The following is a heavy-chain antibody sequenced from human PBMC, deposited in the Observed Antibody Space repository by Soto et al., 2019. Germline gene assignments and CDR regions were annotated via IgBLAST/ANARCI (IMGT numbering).Heavy chain of an antibody. CDR3: ARGVAESSGYYSGFDY. CDR1: GGSFSGYY. Sequence: LSLTCAVYGGSFSGYYWSWIRQPPGKGLEWIGEINHSGSTNYNPSLKSRVTISVDTSKNQFSLKLSSVTAADTAVYHCARGVAESSGYYSGFDYWGQGNLVTGSS. V-gene: IGHV4-34*01. D-gene: IGHD3-22*01. CDR2: INHSGST. J-gene: IGHJ4*02.